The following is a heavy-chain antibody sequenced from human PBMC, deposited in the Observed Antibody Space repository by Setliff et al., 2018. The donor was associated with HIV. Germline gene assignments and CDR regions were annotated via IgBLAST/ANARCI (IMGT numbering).Heavy chain of an antibody. CDR1: GGSFSSYH. J-gene: IGHJ4*02. V-gene: IGHV4-4*07. CDR3: ARGRYDNSHFYYEVIDY. CDR2: IYVPGIS. Sequence: SETLSLTCTVSGGSFSSYHWSWIRHRAGKGLEWIGRIYVPGISNYNPSLKSRVTISADTSKNQFSLKLSSVTAADTAVYYCARGRYDNSHFYYEVIDYWGQGTLVTVSS. D-gene: IGHD3-22*01.